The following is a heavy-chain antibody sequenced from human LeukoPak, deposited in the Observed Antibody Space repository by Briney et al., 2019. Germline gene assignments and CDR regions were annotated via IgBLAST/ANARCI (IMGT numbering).Heavy chain of an antibody. CDR1: GYTFTGYY. J-gene: IGHJ3*02. D-gene: IGHD2-15*01. CDR2: INPNSGGT. Sequence: VASVKVSCKAPGYTFTGYYMHWVRQAPGQGLEWMGWINPNSGGTNYAQKFQGRVTMTRDTSISTAYMELSRLRSDDTAVYYCARRIVGYAFDIWGQGTMVTVSS. V-gene: IGHV1-2*02. CDR3: ARRIVGYAFDI.